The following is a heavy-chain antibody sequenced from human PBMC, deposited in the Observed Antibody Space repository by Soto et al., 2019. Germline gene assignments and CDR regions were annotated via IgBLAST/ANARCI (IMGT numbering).Heavy chain of an antibody. J-gene: IGHJ4*02. CDR3: ARDYYSSSWSEGY. D-gene: IGHD6-6*01. Sequence: GGSQSLSCAASGFTFSSYSMNWVRQTPGKGLEWISYISTDGSTIYYADSVKGRFTISRDNAKNALYLQINSLRAEDTAVYYSARDYYSSSWSEGYWGQGTLVTVSS. CDR2: ISTDGSTI. V-gene: IGHV3-48*01. CDR1: GFTFSSYS.